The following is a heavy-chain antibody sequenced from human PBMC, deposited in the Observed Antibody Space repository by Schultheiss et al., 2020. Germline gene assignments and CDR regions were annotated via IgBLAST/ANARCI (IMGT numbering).Heavy chain of an antibody. CDR1: GVSVVHSSYY. Sequence: SETLSLTCTVSGVSVVHSSYYWTWIRQPAGKGLEWIGRIYTSGSTNYNPSLKSRVTMSVDTSKNQFSLKLSSVTAADTAVYYCAKEGPYISRWNGANWFDPWGQGTLVTVSS. CDR2: IYTSGST. V-gene: IGHV4-4*07. D-gene: IGHD6-13*01. CDR3: AKEGPYISRWNGANWFDP. J-gene: IGHJ5*02.